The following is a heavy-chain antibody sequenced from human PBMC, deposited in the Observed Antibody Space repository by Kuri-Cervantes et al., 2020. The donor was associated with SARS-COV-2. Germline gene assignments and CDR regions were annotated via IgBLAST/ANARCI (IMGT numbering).Heavy chain of an antibody. Sequence: ASVKVSCKASGYTFTGYYMHWVRQAPGQGLEWMGWINPNSGGTNYAQKFQGWVTMTRDTSISTAYMELSGLRSDDTAVYYCARHSGSGWTGNWFDPWGQGTLVTVSS. CDR3: ARHSGSGWTGNWFDP. CDR1: GYTFTGYY. J-gene: IGHJ5*02. D-gene: IGHD6-19*01. V-gene: IGHV1-2*04. CDR2: INPNSGGT.